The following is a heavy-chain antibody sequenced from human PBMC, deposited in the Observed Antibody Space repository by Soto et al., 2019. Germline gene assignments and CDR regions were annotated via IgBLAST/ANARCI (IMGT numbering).Heavy chain of an antibody. CDR2: IHYSGST. J-gene: IGHJ4*02. D-gene: IGHD6-13*01. CDR3: ARERGDIAAAGTTGYYFDY. Sequence: SETLSLTCTVSGGSVSSGSYYWSWIRQPPGKGLEWIGYIHYSGSTNYNPSLKSRVTISVDTSKNQFSLKLSSVTAADTAVYYCARERGDIAAAGTTGYYFDYWGQGTLVTVSS. CDR1: GGSVSSGSYY. V-gene: IGHV4-61*01.